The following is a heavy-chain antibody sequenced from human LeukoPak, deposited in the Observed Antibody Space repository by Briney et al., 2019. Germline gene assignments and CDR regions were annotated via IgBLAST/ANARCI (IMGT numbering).Heavy chain of an antibody. Sequence: ASVKVSCKASGYTFTGYYMHWVRQAPGQGLEWMGWINPNSGGTNYAQKFQGRVTMTRDTSISTAYMELSRLRSDDTAAYYCAREGDIAVAGTFDYWGQGTLVTVSS. CDR3: AREGDIAVAGTFDY. CDR2: INPNSGGT. CDR1: GYTFTGYY. J-gene: IGHJ4*02. D-gene: IGHD6-19*01. V-gene: IGHV1-2*02.